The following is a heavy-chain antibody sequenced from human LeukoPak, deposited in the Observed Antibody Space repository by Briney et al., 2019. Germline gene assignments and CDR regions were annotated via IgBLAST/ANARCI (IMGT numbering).Heavy chain of an antibody. J-gene: IGHJ4*02. Sequence: ASVKVSCKASGDTFTGYYMHWVRQAAGQGLEWMGWINPNSGGTNYAQNFQGSVTMTRDTSISTAHMELSRLRSDDTAEYYCXXVQPRYCSSTSCYDYWGQGTLVTVSS. V-gene: IGHV1-2*02. CDR2: INPNSGGT. CDR3: XXVQPRYCSSTSCYDY. D-gene: IGHD2-2*01. CDR1: GDTFTGYY.